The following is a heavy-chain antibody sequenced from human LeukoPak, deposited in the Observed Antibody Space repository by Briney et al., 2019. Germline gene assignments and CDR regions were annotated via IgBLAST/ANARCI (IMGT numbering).Heavy chain of an antibody. CDR1: GGSISSYY. Sequence: SETLSLTCTVSGGSISSYYWSWIRQPPGKGLEWIGYIYYSGSTNYNPSLKSRATISVDTSKNQFSLKLSSVTAADTAVYYCARFIAVAGTFYYGMDVWGQGTTVTVSS. D-gene: IGHD6-19*01. CDR2: IYYSGST. CDR3: ARFIAVAGTFYYGMDV. V-gene: IGHV4-59*01. J-gene: IGHJ6*02.